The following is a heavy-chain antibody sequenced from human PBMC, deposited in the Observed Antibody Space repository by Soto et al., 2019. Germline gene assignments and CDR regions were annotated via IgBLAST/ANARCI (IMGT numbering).Heavy chain of an antibody. Sequence: SETLSVTCTVSGGSISTYYWNWIRQPPWKGLEWIGYIYTRGTTNYNPSPKSRVTISVDPSKNQFSLKLSSVTAADTAVYYCARENYYGSGSRAESYYMDVWGKGTTVTVSS. J-gene: IGHJ6*03. D-gene: IGHD3-10*01. CDR3: ARENYYGSGSRAESYYMDV. CDR1: GGSISTYY. V-gene: IGHV4-59*01. CDR2: IYTRGTT.